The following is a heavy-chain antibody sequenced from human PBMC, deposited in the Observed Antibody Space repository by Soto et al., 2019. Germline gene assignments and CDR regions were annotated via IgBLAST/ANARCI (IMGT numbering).Heavy chain of an antibody. CDR1: GGTFSSYA. CDR3: ARSMSGSSSWYYYYYGMDV. J-gene: IGHJ6*02. V-gene: IGHV1-69*13. CDR2: IIPIFGTA. D-gene: IGHD6-13*01. Sequence: ASVKVSCKASGGTFSSYAISWVRQAPGQGLEWMGGIIPIFGTANYAQKFQGRVTITADESTSTAYMELSSLRSEDTAVYYCARSMSGSSSWYYYYYGMDVWGQGTTVTVSS.